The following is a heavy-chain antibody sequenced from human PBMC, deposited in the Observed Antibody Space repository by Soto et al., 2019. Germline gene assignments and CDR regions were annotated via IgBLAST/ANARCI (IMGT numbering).Heavy chain of an antibody. D-gene: IGHD3-3*01. CDR1: GDSFTSYA. CDR2: INAGNGNT. Sequence: GASVTVSCAACGDSFTSYAIHCVRQAPGQRLEWMGWINAGNGNTKYSQKFQGRVTITRDTSASTAYMELSSLRSEDTAVYYCARDLYDFRSGYMRHIYYWGQGTLVTVSS. CDR3: ARDLYDFRSGYMRHIYY. J-gene: IGHJ4*02. V-gene: IGHV1-3*01.